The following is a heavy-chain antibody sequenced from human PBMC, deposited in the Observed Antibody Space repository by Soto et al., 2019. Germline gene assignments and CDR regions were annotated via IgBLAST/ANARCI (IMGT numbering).Heavy chain of an antibody. CDR3: SRQASDFWSGKPQYYMDV. CDR1: GFTFSGSA. CDR2: IRSKGNNYAT. D-gene: IGHD3-3*01. Sequence: EVQLVESGGGMVQPGGSLKLSCAASGFTFSGSAMHWVRQASGKGLEWVGRIRSKGNNYATAYGATLKGRFTISRYDSKNTAYLQMNSLNTEDTAVYYCSRQASDFWSGKPQYYMDVWGKGTTVTVSS. J-gene: IGHJ6*03. V-gene: IGHV3-73*01.